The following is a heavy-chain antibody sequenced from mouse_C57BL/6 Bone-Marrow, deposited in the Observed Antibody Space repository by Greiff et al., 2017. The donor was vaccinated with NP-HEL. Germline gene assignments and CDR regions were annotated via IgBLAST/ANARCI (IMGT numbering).Heavy chain of an antibody. V-gene: IGHV5-16*01. CDR2: INSDGSST. CDR3: AREGGLRRRTYAMDY. Sequence: EVQVVESEGGLVQPGSSMKLSCTASGFTFSDYSMAWVRQVPEKGLEWVANINSDGSSTYYLDSLKSRFIISRDNAKNILYLQMSSLKSEDTATYYCAREGGLRRRTYAMDYWGQGTSVTVSS. J-gene: IGHJ4*01. CDR1: GFTFSDYS. D-gene: IGHD2-4*01.